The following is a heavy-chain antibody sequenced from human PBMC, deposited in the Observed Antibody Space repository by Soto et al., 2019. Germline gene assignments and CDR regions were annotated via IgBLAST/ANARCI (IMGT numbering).Heavy chain of an antibody. D-gene: IGHD6-13*01. J-gene: IGHJ4*02. CDR2: IYYSGST. CDR3: AGSIAAAGGAIRYFDY. CDR1: GGSISSSTYY. V-gene: IGHV4-39*01. Sequence: QLQLQESGPGLVKPSETLSLTCTVSGGSISSSTYYWGWIRQPPGKGLEWIGSIYYSGSTYYNPSLKSRVTISVDTSKNQCSLKLNSVTAADTAVYYCAGSIAAAGGAIRYFDYWGQGTLVTVSS.